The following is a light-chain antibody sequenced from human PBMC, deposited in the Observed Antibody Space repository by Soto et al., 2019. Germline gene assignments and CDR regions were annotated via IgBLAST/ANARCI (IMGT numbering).Light chain of an antibody. CDR1: QSVSNDF. V-gene: IGKV3-20*01. CDR3: QQYNNWPPVT. Sequence: EIVLTQSPGILSLSPGERATLSCRASQSVSNDFLAWYQQKPGQAPRLLIYGASTRATDVPDRFSGSGSGADFTLSISRLEPEDFAVYYCQQYNNWPPVTFGPGTKVDIK. J-gene: IGKJ3*01. CDR2: GAS.